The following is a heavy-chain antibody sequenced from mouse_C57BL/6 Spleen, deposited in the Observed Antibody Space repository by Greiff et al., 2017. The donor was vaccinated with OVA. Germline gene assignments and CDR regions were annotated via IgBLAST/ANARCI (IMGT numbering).Heavy chain of an antibody. V-gene: IGHV1-15*01. CDR2: IDTETGGT. CDR3: TRYDYDGAWFAY. J-gene: IGHJ3*01. D-gene: IGHD2-4*01. Sequence: VQLQQSGAELVRPGASVTLSCKASGYTFTDYEMHWVKQTPVHGLEWIGAIDTETGGTAYNQKFKGKAILTADKSSSTAYMELRSLTSEDSAVYYCTRYDYDGAWFAYWGQGTLVTVSA. CDR1: GYTFTDYE.